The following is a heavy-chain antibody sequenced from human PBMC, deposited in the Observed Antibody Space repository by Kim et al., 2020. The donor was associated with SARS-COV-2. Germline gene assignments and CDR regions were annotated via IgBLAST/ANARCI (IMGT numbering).Heavy chain of an antibody. J-gene: IGHJ6*02. V-gene: IGHV4-34*01. CDR2: INHSGST. CDR1: GGSFSGYY. Sequence: SETLSLTCAVYGGSFSGYYWSWIRQPPGKGLEWIGEINHSGSTNYNPSLKSRVTISVDTSKNQFSLKLSSVTAADTAVYYCARGSTITGVTPGPYYYYGMDVWGQWTTVTVSS. CDR3: ARGSTITGVTPGPYYYYGMDV. D-gene: IGHD5-12*01.